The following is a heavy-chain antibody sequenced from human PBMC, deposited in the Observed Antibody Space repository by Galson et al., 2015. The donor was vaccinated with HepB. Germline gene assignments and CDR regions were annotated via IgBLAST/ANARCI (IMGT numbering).Heavy chain of an antibody. CDR1: GFTFSSYW. Sequence: LRLSCAASGFTFSSYWMTWVRQTPGKGLECVANIKQDGSEKSYVDSVKGRFTISRDNAKNSLYLQMNSLRVEDTALYYCARGYAPDYGGQGTLVTVSS. CDR3: ARGYAPDY. CDR2: IKQDGSEK. V-gene: IGHV3-7*01. J-gene: IGHJ4*02. D-gene: IGHD1-1*01.